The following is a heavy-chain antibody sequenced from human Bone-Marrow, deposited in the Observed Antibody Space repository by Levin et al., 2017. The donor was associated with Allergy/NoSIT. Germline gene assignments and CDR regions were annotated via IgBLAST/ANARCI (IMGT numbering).Heavy chain of an antibody. Sequence: NPSETLSLTCSVSGGSISTHYWSWIRQSPGKGLEWIGYVYFNGRTTYNPSLKSRVSISVDTSKNQFSLNLSPVTAADTAVYFCARDRGLCNTTTCPNKPRGFFDFWGQGTLVTVSS. V-gene: IGHV4-59*11. CDR3: ARDRGLCNTTTCPNKPRGFFDF. D-gene: IGHD2-2*01. J-gene: IGHJ4*02. CDR1: GGSISTHY. CDR2: VYFNGRT.